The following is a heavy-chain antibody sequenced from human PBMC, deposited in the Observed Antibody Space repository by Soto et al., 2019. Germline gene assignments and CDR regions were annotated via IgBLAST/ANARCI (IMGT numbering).Heavy chain of an antibody. J-gene: IGHJ6*02. V-gene: IGHV4-59*01. Sequence: SETLSLTCTVSGGSISSYYWSWIRQPPGKGLEWIGYIYYSGSTNYNPSLKSRVTISVDTSKNQFSLKLSSVTAADTAVYYCARVMDATVTTPGYYYYGMDVWGQGTTVNVS. CDR3: ARVMDATVTTPGYYYYGMDV. D-gene: IGHD4-17*01. CDR2: IYYSGST. CDR1: GGSISSYY.